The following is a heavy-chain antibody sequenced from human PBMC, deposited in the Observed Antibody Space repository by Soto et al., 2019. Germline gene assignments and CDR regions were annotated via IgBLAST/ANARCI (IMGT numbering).Heavy chain of an antibody. Sequence: GGSLRLSCAASGFTFSSYAMSWVRQAPGKGLEWVSAISGSGGSAYYADSVKGRFTISRDNSKNTLYLQMNSLRAEDTAVYYCAKASGNYGDYNYWGQGTLVTVSS. CDR1: GFTFSSYA. CDR3: AKASGNYGDYNY. V-gene: IGHV3-23*01. CDR2: ISGSGGSA. J-gene: IGHJ4*02. D-gene: IGHD4-17*01.